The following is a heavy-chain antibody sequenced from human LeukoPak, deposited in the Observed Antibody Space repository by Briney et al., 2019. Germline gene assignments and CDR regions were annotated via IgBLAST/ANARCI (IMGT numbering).Heavy chain of an antibody. Sequence: GGSLRLSCAASGFTFSNYAMRWVRQAPGKGLEWVSGINWNGGSTGYADSVKGRFTISRDNAKNSLYLQMNSLRAEDTALYYCAREKGGSGWYRFDYWGQGTLVTVSS. D-gene: IGHD6-19*01. CDR1: GFTFSNYA. V-gene: IGHV3-20*04. CDR3: AREKGGSGWYRFDY. J-gene: IGHJ4*02. CDR2: INWNGGST.